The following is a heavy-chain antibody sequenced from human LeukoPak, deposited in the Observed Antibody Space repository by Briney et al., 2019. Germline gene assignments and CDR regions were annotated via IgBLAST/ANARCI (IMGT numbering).Heavy chain of an antibody. J-gene: IGHJ4*02. CDR3: AKDIYQYYYDRSGYAFDY. V-gene: IGHV3-43*02. D-gene: IGHD3-22*01. Sequence: GGSLRLSCAASVLTFDDYAMHWVRQAPGQGLEWVSLISGAVGSTYYADSVKGRFTISRDNSKHSLYLQMNSLRTEDTALYYCAKDIYQYYYDRSGYAFDYWGQGTLVTVSS. CDR2: ISGAVGST. CDR1: VLTFDDYA.